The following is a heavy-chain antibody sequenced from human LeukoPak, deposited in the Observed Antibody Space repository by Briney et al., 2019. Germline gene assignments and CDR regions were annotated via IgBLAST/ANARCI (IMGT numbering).Heavy chain of an antibody. V-gene: IGHV4-39*01. D-gene: IGHD3-10*01. Sequence: SETLSLTCTVSGGSISSSSYYWGWVRQPPGKGVGWIGSSCYSGNTYYNPSLKSRVTISVDTSNNQFSITLSSVTAADSAVYYCARHGPEGWYYGSGSYYRFFVYWGQGTRVTVSS. CDR3: ARHGPEGWYYGSGSYYRFFVY. CDR2: SCYSGNT. J-gene: IGHJ4*02. CDR1: GGSISSSSYY.